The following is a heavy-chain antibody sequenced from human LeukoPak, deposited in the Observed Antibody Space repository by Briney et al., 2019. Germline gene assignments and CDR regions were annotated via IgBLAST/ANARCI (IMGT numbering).Heavy chain of an antibody. CDR3: ARHYYYDSSGYYGFDP. CDR2: ISAYNGNT. Sequence: ASVKVSCKASGYTFTSYGISWVRQAPGQGLEWMGWISAYNGNTNYAQKLQGRVTMTTDTSTSTAYMELSSLRSEDTAVYYCARHYYYDSSGYYGFDPWGQGTLVTVSS. J-gene: IGHJ5*02. CDR1: GYTFTSYG. V-gene: IGHV1-18*01. D-gene: IGHD3-22*01.